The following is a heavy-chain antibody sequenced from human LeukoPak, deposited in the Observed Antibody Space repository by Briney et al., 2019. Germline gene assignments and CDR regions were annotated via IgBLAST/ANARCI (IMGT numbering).Heavy chain of an antibody. CDR1: GGSISSSSYY. J-gene: IGHJ5*02. CDR2: MYFSGST. D-gene: IGHD1-26*01. Sequence: SETLSLTCTVSGGSISSSSYYWGWIRQPPGKGLEWIGSMYFSGSTYYNPSLKSRVTISVDASKTQFSLKLNSVTAADTAVYYCARRYLKSGSYNWFDPWGQGTLVTVSS. CDR3: ARRYLKSGSYNWFDP. V-gene: IGHV4-39*01.